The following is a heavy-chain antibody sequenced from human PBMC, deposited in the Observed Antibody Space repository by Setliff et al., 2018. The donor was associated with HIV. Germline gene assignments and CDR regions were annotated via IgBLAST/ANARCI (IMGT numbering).Heavy chain of an antibody. Sequence: ASVKVSCKAAGYNFLSYGFSWVRQAPGQGFQWMGWISAYKGNTIYAQNLQGRVTMTTDTSMSTVYMELRSLTSDDTAVYYCAKADCTSSSCYSPFNAWGPGTMVTVSS. CDR1: GYNFLSYG. CDR2: ISAYKGNT. CDR3: AKADCTSSSCYSPFNA. V-gene: IGHV1-18*04. J-gene: IGHJ3*01. D-gene: IGHD3-22*01.